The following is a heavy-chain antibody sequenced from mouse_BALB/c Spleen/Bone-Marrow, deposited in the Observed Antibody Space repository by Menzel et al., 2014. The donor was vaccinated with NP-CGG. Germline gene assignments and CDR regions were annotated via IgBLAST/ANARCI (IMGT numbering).Heavy chain of an antibody. V-gene: IGHV4-1*02. J-gene: IGHJ1*01. CDR1: GFDFSRYW. Sequence: VQLQQSGGGLVQPGGSLKLSCAASGFDFSRYWMSWVRQAPGKGLEWIGEINPESSTINYTPSLKDKLIISRDNAKNTLYLQMSKVRSEDTALYYCARLNYYGNLFVWGAGTTVTVSS. CDR2: INPESSTI. CDR3: ARLNYYGNLFV. D-gene: IGHD1-1*01.